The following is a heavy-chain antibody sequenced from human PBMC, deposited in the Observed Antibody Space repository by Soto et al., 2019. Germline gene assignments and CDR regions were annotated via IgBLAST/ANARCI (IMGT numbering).Heavy chain of an antibody. D-gene: IGHD3-10*01. V-gene: IGHV4-30-4*01. CDR2: IYDSGST. Sequence: QVQLRESGPGLVKPSQTLSLTCTVSGDSINSGDYYWSWIRQPPGKGLEWIGYIYDSGSTYYNPSLKSRVTISVDTSKNQFSLNLSSVTAADTAVYYCARGPGVLLSYWGQGTLVTVSS. CDR1: GDSINSGDYY. J-gene: IGHJ4*02. CDR3: ARGPGVLLSY.